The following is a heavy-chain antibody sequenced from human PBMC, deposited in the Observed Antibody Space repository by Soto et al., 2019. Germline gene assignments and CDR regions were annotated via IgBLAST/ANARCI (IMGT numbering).Heavy chain of an antibody. J-gene: IGHJ4*02. CDR2: INAGNGNT. CDR1: GYTFTSYA. V-gene: IGHV1-3*01. Sequence: GASVKVSCKASGYTFTSYAVHWVRQAPGQRLEWMGWINAGNGNTKYSQKFQGRVTITRDTSASTAYMALSSLRSEDTAVYYCARGTPEKYSYGYTLLFFWGQGTLVTVSS. D-gene: IGHD5-18*01. CDR3: ARGTPEKYSYGYTLLFF.